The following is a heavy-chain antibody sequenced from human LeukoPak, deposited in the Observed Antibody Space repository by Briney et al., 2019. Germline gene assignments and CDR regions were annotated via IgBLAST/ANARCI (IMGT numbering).Heavy chain of an antibody. CDR3: ARDVESIAVAGYFDY. V-gene: IGHV3-7*01. CDR2: IKQDGSEK. J-gene: IGHJ4*02. D-gene: IGHD6-19*01. CDR1: GFTFRSFW. Sequence: PGGSLRLSCAASGFTFRSFWMSWVRQAPGKGLEWVANIKQDGSEKYYADSVKGRFTISRDNSKNTLYLQMNTLRAEDTAVYYCARDVESIAVAGYFDYWGQGTLVTVSS.